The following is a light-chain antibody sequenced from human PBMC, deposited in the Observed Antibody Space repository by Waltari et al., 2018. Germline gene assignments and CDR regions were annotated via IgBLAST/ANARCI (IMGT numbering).Light chain of an antibody. J-gene: IGLJ2*01. CDR2: RNS. CDR1: SANIEITY. Sequence: QSVLTQPPSASGTPGQSVTIPCAGSSANIEITYVYWFKHLPGSAPKLLISRNSQRPSGASDRFSGSKSGASASLTISGLRSEDEGYYYCAAWDDSVNGVLFGGGTKLTVL. V-gene: IGLV1-47*01. CDR3: AAWDDSVNGVL.